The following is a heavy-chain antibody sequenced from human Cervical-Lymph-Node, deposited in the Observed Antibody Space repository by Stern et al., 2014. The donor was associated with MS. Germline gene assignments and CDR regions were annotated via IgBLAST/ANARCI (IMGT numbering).Heavy chain of an antibody. CDR3: AHTLITLDRGVPFDY. D-gene: IGHD3-10*01. CDR1: GFSLNSRGVG. CDR2: IYLDDDT. J-gene: IGHJ4*02. V-gene: IGHV2-5*02. Sequence: QITLKESGPTLVKPTQTLTLTCTFSGFSLNSRGVGVGWIRQPPGKALEWLALIYLDDDTRYSPSLNSSLTITKDSSKNQVVLTMTNMDPVDTATYYCAHTLITLDRGVPFDYWGQGTLVIVSS.